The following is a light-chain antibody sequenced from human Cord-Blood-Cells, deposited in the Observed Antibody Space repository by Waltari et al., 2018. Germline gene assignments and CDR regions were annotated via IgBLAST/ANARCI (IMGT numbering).Light chain of an antibody. Sequence: EIVMTQSPATLSVSPGARATLSCRASQSVSSNLAWYQQKPGQPPRLLIYGASTRATGIPARFSGSGSGTEFTLTISSLQSEDFAVYYCQQYNNWPITFVQVTRLEIE. V-gene: IGKV3-15*01. CDR2: GAS. CDR1: QSVSSN. J-gene: IGKJ5*01. CDR3: QQYNNWPIT.